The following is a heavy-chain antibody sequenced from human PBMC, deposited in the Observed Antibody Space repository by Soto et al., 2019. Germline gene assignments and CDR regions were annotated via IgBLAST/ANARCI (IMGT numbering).Heavy chain of an antibody. CDR1: GFTFSSYA. CDR3: AKGPMIVVVITRFDY. CDR2: ISGSGGST. J-gene: IGHJ4*02. Sequence: VQLLESGGGLVQPGGSLRLSCAASGFTFSSYAMSWVRQAPGKGLEWVSAISGSGGSTYYADSVKGRFTISRDNSKNKLYLQMNSLRAEDTAVYYCAKGPMIVVVITRFDYWGQGTLVTVSS. D-gene: IGHD3-22*01. V-gene: IGHV3-23*01.